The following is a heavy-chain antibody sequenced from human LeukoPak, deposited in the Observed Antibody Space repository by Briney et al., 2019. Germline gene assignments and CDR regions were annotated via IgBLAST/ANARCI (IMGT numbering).Heavy chain of an antibody. CDR3: ARAIYGIFIYYMDV. J-gene: IGHJ6*03. D-gene: IGHD3-9*01. V-gene: IGHV3-21*04. CDR1: GFTFSSYS. CDR2: ISSSSSYI. Sequence: GGSLRLSCAASGFTFSSYSMNWVRQAPGKGLEWVSSISSSSSYIYYADSVKGRFTISRDNAKNSLYLQMNSLRAEDTAVYYCARAIYGIFIYYMDVWGKGTTVTISS.